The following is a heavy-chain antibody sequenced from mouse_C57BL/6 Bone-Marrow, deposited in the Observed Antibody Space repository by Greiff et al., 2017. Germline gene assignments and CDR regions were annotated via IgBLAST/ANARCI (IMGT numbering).Heavy chain of an antibody. CDR3: ARPPHYYRNSLYAMDY. Sequence: VQLQQSGAELVRPGSSVKMSCKTSGYTFTSYGINWVKQRPGQGLEWIGYIDIGNGDTEYNEKFKGKATLTSDTSSSTAYMQLSSLTSEDSAIYFCARPPHYYRNSLYAMDYWGQGTSVTVSS. J-gene: IGHJ4*01. V-gene: IGHV1-58*01. CDR2: IDIGNGDT. CDR1: GYTFTSYG. D-gene: IGHD2-5*01.